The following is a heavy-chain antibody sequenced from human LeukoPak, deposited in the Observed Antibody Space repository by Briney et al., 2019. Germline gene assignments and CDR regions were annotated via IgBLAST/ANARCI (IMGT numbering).Heavy chain of an antibody. D-gene: IGHD1-26*01. CDR2: IKPNSGGA. CDR1: GYTFTDYY. Sequence: ASVKVSCKASGYTFTDYYIHWVRQAPGQGLEWMGWIKPNSGGAYYAHKFQGRVTMTRDTSISTAYMEVSRLKSDDTAFYYCARGRRILVGDTYAGDFFDYWGQGTLVTVSS. CDR3: ARGRRILVGDTYAGDFFDY. V-gene: IGHV1-2*02. J-gene: IGHJ4*02.